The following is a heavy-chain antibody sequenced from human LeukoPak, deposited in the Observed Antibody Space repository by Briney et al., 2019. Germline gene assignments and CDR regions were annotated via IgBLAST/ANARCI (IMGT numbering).Heavy chain of an antibody. CDR3: ARGRYGVVVVAATPELDY. V-gene: IGHV1-2*04. CDR1: GYTFTGYY. J-gene: IGHJ4*02. D-gene: IGHD2-15*01. CDR2: INPNSGGT. Sequence: ASVKVSCKASGYTFTGYYMHWVRQAPGQGLEWMGWINPNSGGTNYAQKFQGWVTMTRDTSISTAYMELSRLRSDDTAVYYCARGRYGVVVVAATPELDYWGQGTLVTVSS.